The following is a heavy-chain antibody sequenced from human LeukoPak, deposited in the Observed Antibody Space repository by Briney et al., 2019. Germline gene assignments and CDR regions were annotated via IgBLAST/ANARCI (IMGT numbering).Heavy chain of an antibody. CDR2: IIPIFGTA. V-gene: IGHV1-69*05. CDR3: ARWRSLVGATLDY. J-gene: IGHJ4*02. D-gene: IGHD1-26*01. CDR1: VGTFISYA. Sequence: AVKVSCKASVGTFISYAIRWVRQAPGRGGEGMGGIIPIFGTANYEQKFQGRLTITTDESTSTAYMELSSLRSEDTAVYYCARWRSLVGATLDYWGQGTLVTVSS.